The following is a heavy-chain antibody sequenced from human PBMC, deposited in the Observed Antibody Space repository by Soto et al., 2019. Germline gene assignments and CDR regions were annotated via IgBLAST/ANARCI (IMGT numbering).Heavy chain of an antibody. D-gene: IGHD4-17*01. V-gene: IGHV3-48*01. CDR1: GFTFSSYS. CDR3: ARLDYGDRGVDY. J-gene: IGHJ4*02. Sequence: EVQLVESGGGLVQPGGSLRLSCAASGFTFSSYSMNWVRQAPGKGLEWVSYISSRSSTIYYADSVKGRFTISRDNAKNSLYLQMNSLRAEDTAVYYCARLDYGDRGVDYWGQGTLVTVSS. CDR2: ISSRSSTI.